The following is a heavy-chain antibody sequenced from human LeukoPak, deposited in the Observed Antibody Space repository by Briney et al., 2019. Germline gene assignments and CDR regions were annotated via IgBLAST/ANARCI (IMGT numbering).Heavy chain of an antibody. CDR2: IYHSGST. CDR3: ARGDQYYYFMDV. Sequence: SETLSLTCTVSGGSISSYYWSWIRQPPGKGLEWIGEIYHSGSTNYNPSLKSRVTISVDKSKNQFSLKLSSVTAADTAVYYCARGDQYYYFMDVWGQGTTVTVSS. V-gene: IGHV4-59*12. CDR1: GGSISSYY. J-gene: IGHJ6*03. D-gene: IGHD4-11*01.